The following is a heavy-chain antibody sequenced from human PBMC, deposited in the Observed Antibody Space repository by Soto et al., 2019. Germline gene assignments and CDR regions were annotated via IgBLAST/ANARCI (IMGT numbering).Heavy chain of an antibody. CDR2: IYSSGTT. V-gene: IGHV4-31*03. CDR3: AKAPYYYDSSGPDY. CDR1: GGSISRGGYY. J-gene: IGHJ4*02. Sequence: SETLSLTCTVSGGSISRGGYYGIWIRQHPGKGLEWIGYIYSSGTTYYNPSLKSRVTISVDPSKNQFSLKLSSVTAADTTVYYCAKAPYYYDSSGPDYWGQGTLVTVSS. D-gene: IGHD3-22*01.